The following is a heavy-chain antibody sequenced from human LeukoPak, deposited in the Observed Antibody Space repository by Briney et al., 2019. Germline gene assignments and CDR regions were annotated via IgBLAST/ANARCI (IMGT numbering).Heavy chain of an antibody. Sequence: GGSLRLSCATSGFTFSSYGMHWVRQAPGKGLEWVAFIRYDGSNKYYADSVKGRFTISRDNSKNTLYLQMNSRRAEDTAVYYCAKVSGPRVLCFGELLQDSYWGQGTLVTVSS. CDR2: IRYDGSNK. CDR1: GFTFSSYG. V-gene: IGHV3-30*02. CDR3: AKVSGPRVLCFGELLQDSY. D-gene: IGHD3-10*01. J-gene: IGHJ4*02.